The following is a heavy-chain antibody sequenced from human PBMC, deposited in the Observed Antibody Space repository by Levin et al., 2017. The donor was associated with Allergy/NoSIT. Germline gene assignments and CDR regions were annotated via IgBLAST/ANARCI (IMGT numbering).Heavy chain of an antibody. V-gene: IGHV1-69*13. D-gene: IGHD5-18*01. CDR2: IIPIFGTA. CDR3: ARWAFRGYSYGYYYYYGMDV. CDR1: GGTFSSYA. Sequence: SVKVSCKASGGTFSSYAISWVRQAPGQGLEWMGGIIPIFGTANYAQKFQGRVTITADESTSTAYMELSSLRSEDTAVYYCARWAFRGYSYGYYYYYGMDVWGQGTTVTVSS. J-gene: IGHJ6*02.